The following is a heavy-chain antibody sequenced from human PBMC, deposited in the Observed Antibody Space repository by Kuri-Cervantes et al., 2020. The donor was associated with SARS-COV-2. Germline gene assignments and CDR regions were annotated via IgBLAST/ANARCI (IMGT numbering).Heavy chain of an antibody. CDR2: IIPIFGTA. CDR3: ARVFVGATYSWFDP. D-gene: IGHD1-26*01. Sequence: SVKVSCKASGGTFSSYAISWVRQAPGQGLEWMGGIIPIFGTANYAQKFQGRVTITTDESTSTAYMELSSLRSEDTAVYYCARVFVGATYSWFDPWGQGTLVTVSS. CDR1: GGTFSSYA. V-gene: IGHV1-69*05. J-gene: IGHJ5*02.